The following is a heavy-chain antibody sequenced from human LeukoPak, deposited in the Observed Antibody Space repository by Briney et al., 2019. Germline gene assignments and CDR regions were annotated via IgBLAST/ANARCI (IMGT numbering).Heavy chain of an antibody. D-gene: IGHD6-19*01. J-gene: IGHJ4*02. V-gene: IGHV4-34*01. Sequence: SETLSLTCAVYGGSFSGYYWSWIRQPPGKGLEWIGEINHSGSTNYNPSLKSRVTISVDTSKNQFSLKLSSVTAADTAVYYCARDLAVAGKGGFDYWGQGTLVTVSS. CDR3: ARDLAVAGKGGFDY. CDR1: GGSFSGYY. CDR2: INHSGST.